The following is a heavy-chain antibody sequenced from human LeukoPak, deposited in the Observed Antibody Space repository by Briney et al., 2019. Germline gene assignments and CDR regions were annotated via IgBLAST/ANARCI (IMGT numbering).Heavy chain of an antibody. CDR1: GGTFSSYA. J-gene: IGHJ4*02. CDR2: IIPIFGTA. D-gene: IGHD3-16*01. CDR3: ATDYDYVWGFDY. V-gene: IGHV1-69*01. Sequence: SVKVSCKASGGTFSSYAISRVRQAPGQGLEWMGGIIPIFGTANYAQKFQGRVTITADESTSTAYMELSSLRSEDTAVYYCATDYDYVWGFDYWGQGTLVTVSS.